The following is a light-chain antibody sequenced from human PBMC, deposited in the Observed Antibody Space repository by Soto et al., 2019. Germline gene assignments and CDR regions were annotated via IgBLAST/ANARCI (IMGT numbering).Light chain of an antibody. CDR3: QQYNNWPPGT. CDR1: ESVSSY. J-gene: IGKJ1*01. V-gene: IGKV3-15*01. Sequence: EIMLNESPSTLAWSPGERATLSCRASESVSSYFAWYQQKAGQAPRLLIYGASTRAAGIPARFSGSGSGTEFTLTLRSLQSDDFAVSYCQQYNNWPPGTLRQGTKVDNK. CDR2: GAS.